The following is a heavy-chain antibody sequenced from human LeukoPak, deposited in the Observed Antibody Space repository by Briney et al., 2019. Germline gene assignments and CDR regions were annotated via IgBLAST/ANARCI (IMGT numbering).Heavy chain of an antibody. CDR1: GFTFSSYA. CDR2: IRGGGNST. Sequence: GGALRLSCAASGFTFSSYAMSWVRQAPGKGLEWVSGIRGGGNSTYYADSVKGRFTVSRDNSKNTLYLQMNGLRAEDTAVYYGARGGQRYFEWWGQGALVTVSS. D-gene: IGHD3-9*01. J-gene: IGHJ4*02. CDR3: ARGGQRYFEW. V-gene: IGHV3-23*01.